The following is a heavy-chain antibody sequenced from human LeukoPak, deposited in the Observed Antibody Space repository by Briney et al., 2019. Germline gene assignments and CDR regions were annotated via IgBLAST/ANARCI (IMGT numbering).Heavy chain of an antibody. D-gene: IGHD2-15*01. V-gene: IGHV3-20*04. Sequence: GGSLRLSCAASGFTFDDYGLSWVRQAPGKGLEWVSGISWNGGTTGFADSVRGRFTISRDNAKNSLYLQMNSLRAEDTALYYCARDYCSGGSCYGGHDYWGKGTLVTVSS. CDR2: ISWNGGTT. J-gene: IGHJ4*02. CDR3: ARDYCSGGSCYGGHDY. CDR1: GFTFDDYG.